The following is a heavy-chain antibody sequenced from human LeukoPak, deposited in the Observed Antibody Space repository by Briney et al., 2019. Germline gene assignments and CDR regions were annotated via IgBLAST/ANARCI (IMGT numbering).Heavy chain of an antibody. V-gene: IGHV4-61*01. CDR2: IYYSGST. J-gene: IGHJ4*02. CDR1: GGSVSSGSYY. CDR3: ARTYSSGWRLFDY. D-gene: IGHD6-19*01. Sequence: PSETLSLTCTVSGGSVSSGSYYWSWIRQPPGKGLEWIGYIYYSGSTNYNPSLKSRVTISVDTSKNQFSLKLSSGTAADTAVYYCARTYSSGWRLFDYWGQGTLVTVSS.